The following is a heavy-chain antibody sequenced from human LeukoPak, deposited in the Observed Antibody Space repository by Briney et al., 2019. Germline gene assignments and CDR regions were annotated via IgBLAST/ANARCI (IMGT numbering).Heavy chain of an antibody. CDR1: GFTFSSYA. J-gene: IGHJ4*02. CDR2: ISGSGGST. CDR3: AKGPRLRLGELSLGY. D-gene: IGHD3-16*01. Sequence: PGGSLRLSCAASGFTFSSYAMSWVRQAPGKGLEWVSAISGSGGSTYYADSVKGRFTISRDNSKNTLYLQMNSLRTEDTAVYYCAKGPRLRLGELSLGYWGQGTLVTVSS. V-gene: IGHV3-23*01.